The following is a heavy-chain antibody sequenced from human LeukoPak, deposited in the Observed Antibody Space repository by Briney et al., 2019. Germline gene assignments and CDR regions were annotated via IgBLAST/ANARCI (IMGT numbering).Heavy chain of an antibody. CDR1: GFAFRSYG. D-gene: IGHD2-15*01. J-gene: IGHJ3*02. Sequence: PGGSLRLSCAASGFAFRSYGMNWVRQAPGKGLECVSYISSGGSTIYYADSVKGRFTISRDNAKNSLYLQMNSLRAEDTAVYYCAREVGYCCGGTCFDAFGIFGLGTIVNVSS. CDR2: ISSGGSTI. CDR3: AREVGYCCGGTCFDAFGI. V-gene: IGHV3-48*03.